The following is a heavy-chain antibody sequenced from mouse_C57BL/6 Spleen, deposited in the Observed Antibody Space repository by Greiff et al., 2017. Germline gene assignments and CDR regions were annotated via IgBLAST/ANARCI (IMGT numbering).Heavy chain of an antibody. CDR1: GYTFTSYW. V-gene: IGHV1-64*01. Sequence: QVQLQQPGAELVKPGASVKLSCKASGYTFTSYWMHWVKQRPGQGLEWIGMIHPNSGSTNYNEKFKSKATLTVDKSSSTAYMQLSSLTSEDSAVYYCARSPEFITTPYWYFDVWGTGTTVTVSS. J-gene: IGHJ1*03. CDR3: ARSPEFITTPYWYFDV. D-gene: IGHD1-1*01. CDR2: IHPNSGST.